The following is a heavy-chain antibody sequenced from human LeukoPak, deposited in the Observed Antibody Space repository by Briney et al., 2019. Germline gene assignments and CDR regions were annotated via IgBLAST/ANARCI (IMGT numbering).Heavy chain of an antibody. CDR1: GFTFSSYW. V-gene: IGHV3-7*01. CDR2: IKQDGSEK. D-gene: IGHD4/OR15-4a*01. Sequence: GGSLRLSCAASGFTFSSYWMSWVRQAPGKGLEWVANIKQDGSEKFYVDSVKGRFTISRDNAKNALYLQMNSLRVEDTAVYYCASEYGGSMDVWGNGTTVTVSS. CDR3: ASEYGGSMDV. J-gene: IGHJ6*04.